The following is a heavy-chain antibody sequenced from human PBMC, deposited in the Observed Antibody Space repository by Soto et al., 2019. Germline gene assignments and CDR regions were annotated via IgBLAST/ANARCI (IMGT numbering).Heavy chain of an antibody. CDR2: IIPIFGTA. D-gene: IGHD1-26*01. Sequence: GASVKVSCKASGGTFSIYAISWVRQASGQGLEWMGGIIPIFGTANYAQKFQGRVTITADESTSTAYMELSSLRSEDTAVYYCARGRYSGSYFYWFDPWGPGTLVT. V-gene: IGHV1-69*13. J-gene: IGHJ5*02. CDR1: GGTFSIYA. CDR3: ARGRYSGSYFYWFDP.